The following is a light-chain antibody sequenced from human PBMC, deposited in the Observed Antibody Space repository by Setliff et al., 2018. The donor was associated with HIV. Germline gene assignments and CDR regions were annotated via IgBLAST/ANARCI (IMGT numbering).Light chain of an antibody. Sequence: QSALTQPASVSGSLGQSITMSCTGTSRDVGGHNYVSWYQQHPGKAPKLMIYDVSNRPSGVSNRFSGSKSGSTASLTISGLQAEDEADYYCSSYTNTPLYVFGTGTKV. J-gene: IGLJ1*01. CDR1: SRDVGGHNY. V-gene: IGLV2-14*03. CDR3: SSYTNTPLYV. CDR2: DVS.